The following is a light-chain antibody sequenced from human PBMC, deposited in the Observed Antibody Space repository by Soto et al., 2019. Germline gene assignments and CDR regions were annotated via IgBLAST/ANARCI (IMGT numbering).Light chain of an antibody. CDR2: EVS. CDR1: SSDVGGYHY. CDR3: SSYTSTTLLV. V-gene: IGLV2-14*01. Sequence: QSALTQPASVSGSPGQSITISCTGTSSDVGGYHYVSWYQQHPGKAPKAIIYEVSYQPSGVSNRFSGSKSGNTASLTISGLQVEDEADYFCSSYTSTTLLVFGGGTKLTVL. J-gene: IGLJ2*01.